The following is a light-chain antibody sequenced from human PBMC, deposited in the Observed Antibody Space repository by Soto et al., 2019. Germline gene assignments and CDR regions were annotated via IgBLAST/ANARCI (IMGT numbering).Light chain of an antibody. V-gene: IGLV2-8*01. CDR1: SSDIGAYIY. J-gene: IGLJ1*01. Sequence: QSALTQPPSASGSPGQSVTISCTGTSSDIGAYIYVSWYQQHPGKAPKLMISEVSRRPSGVPERFSGSKSGNTASLTVSGLQAEDEANYYCSSYAGSNNFVFGTGTKVIV. CDR2: EVS. CDR3: SSYAGSNNFV.